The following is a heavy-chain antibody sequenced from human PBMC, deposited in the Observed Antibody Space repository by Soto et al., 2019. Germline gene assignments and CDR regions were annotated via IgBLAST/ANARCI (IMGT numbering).Heavy chain of an antibody. CDR1: GGTFSTYD. D-gene: IGHD5-12*01. Sequence: QVQLVQSGAEVKKPGSSVKVSCKASGGTFSTYDICWVRQAPGQGLEWMGGIIPLFGTANYALKFQGRATIIADESTRTAYMELRRLRSEGTAVYYCAINEGTDGYKFAYWGQGTLVTVSA. CDR2: IIPLFGTA. CDR3: AINEGTDGYKFAY. J-gene: IGHJ4*02. V-gene: IGHV1-69*01.